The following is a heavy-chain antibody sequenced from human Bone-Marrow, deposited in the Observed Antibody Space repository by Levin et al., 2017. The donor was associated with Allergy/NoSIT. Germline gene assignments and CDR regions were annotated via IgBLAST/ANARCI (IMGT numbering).Heavy chain of an antibody. Sequence: ASVKVSCKASGYTFTSYGISWVRQAPGQGLEWMGWISPYNGNTKYAQKLQGRVTMTTDTSTSTAHMELRSLRSDDTAVYYCARDCSNGICYFDHWGQGTLVTVSS. D-gene: IGHD2-8*01. V-gene: IGHV1-18*01. CDR1: GYTFTSYG. J-gene: IGHJ4*02. CDR3: ARDCSNGICYFDH. CDR2: ISPYNGNT.